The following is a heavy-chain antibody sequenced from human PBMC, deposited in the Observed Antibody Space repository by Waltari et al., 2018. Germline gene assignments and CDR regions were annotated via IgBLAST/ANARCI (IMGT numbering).Heavy chain of an antibody. V-gene: IGHV4-59*11. CDR3: ARDHGFDY. Sequence: QVQLQESGPGLVKPSETLSLTCPVSGGSISSHYWSWIRQPPGKGLEWIGYIYYSGSTNYNPSLKRRVTISVETSKNQFSLKLSSVTAADTAVYYCARDHGFDYWGQGTLVTVSS. CDR2: IYYSGST. CDR1: GGSISSHY. J-gene: IGHJ4*02.